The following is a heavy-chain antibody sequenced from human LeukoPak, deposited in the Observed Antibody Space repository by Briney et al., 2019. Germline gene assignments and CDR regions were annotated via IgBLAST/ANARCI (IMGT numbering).Heavy chain of an antibody. CDR3: ARDKGSSTFGAYYYYMDV. CDR1: GYTFTGYY. Sequence: ASVKVSCKASGYTFTGYYMHLVRQAPGQGLEWMGRINPNSGGTNYAQKFQGRVTMTRDTSISTAYMELSRLRSDGTAVYYCARDKGSSTFGAYYYYMDVWGKGTTVTVSS. CDR2: INPNSGGT. V-gene: IGHV1-2*06. D-gene: IGHD2-2*01. J-gene: IGHJ6*03.